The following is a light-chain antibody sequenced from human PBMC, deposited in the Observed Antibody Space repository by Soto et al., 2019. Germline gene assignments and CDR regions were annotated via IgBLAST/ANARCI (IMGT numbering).Light chain of an antibody. V-gene: IGKV3-15*01. J-gene: IGKJ5*01. CDR3: QQYSNWPPIT. CDR2: DTS. CDR1: QSVSIH. Sequence: EIVMTQSPATLSLSLGERATLSCRASQSVSIHLAWYQQKPGQAPRLLIYDTSTRATGIPARFSGSGSGTEFTLTISSLQSEDFAVYYCQQYSNWPPITFGQGTRLEIK.